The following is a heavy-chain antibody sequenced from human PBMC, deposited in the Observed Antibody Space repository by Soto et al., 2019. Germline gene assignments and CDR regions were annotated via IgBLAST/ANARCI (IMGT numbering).Heavy chain of an antibody. CDR2: IYPGDSDT. V-gene: IGHV5-51*01. Sequence: PGESLKISCKGSGYSFTSYWVGWVRQMPGKGLEWMGIIYPGDSDTRYSPSFQGQVTISADKSISTAYLQWSSLKASDTAMYYCAGCSGGSCYAPGAFDIWGQGTMVTGSS. CDR3: AGCSGGSCYAPGAFDI. D-gene: IGHD2-15*01. CDR1: GYSFTSYW. J-gene: IGHJ3*02.